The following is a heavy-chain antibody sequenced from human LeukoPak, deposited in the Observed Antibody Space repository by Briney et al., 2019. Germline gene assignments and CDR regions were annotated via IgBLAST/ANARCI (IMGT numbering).Heavy chain of an antibody. V-gene: IGHV3-23*01. CDR3: AKTGYDSSGYLDY. Sequence: GGSLRLSCAASGFTYSRFAMSWVRQAPGKGLEWVSAISGSGGSTYYADSVKGRFTISRDNSKNTLYLQMNSLRVEDTAVYYCAKTGYDSSGYLDYWGQGTLVTVS. CDR1: GFTYSRFA. D-gene: IGHD3-22*01. CDR2: ISGSGGST. J-gene: IGHJ4*02.